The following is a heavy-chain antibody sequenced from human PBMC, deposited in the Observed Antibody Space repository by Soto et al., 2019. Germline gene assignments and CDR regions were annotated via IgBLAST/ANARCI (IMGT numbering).Heavy chain of an antibody. V-gene: IGHV3-23*01. Sequence: GESLKISCAASGFTFSDYAMSWVRQAPGKGLEWVSAIDGSSATTNYADSVKGRFTISRDNSKNTLFLHMSGLRAEDTAVYYCARDRRPSIYSGLAVWGQGTTVTVSS. CDR1: GFTFSDYA. D-gene: IGHD2-2*01. CDR3: ARDRRPSIYSGLAV. CDR2: IDGSSATT. J-gene: IGHJ6*02.